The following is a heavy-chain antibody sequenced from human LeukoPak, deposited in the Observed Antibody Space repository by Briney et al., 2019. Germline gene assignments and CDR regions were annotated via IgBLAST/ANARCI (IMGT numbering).Heavy chain of an antibody. CDR2: INPNSGVT. CDR1: GYPFIGNY. Sequence: ASVKVSCKASGYPFIGNYIHWVRQAPGQGLEWMGWINPNSGVTQYSQKFQGRVTLTRDTSITTGYMELSGLTSDDTAVYYCASLSYYDLSGYFYWGQGTLVTVSS. D-gene: IGHD3-22*01. CDR3: ASLSYYDLSGYFY. J-gene: IGHJ4*02. V-gene: IGHV1-2*02.